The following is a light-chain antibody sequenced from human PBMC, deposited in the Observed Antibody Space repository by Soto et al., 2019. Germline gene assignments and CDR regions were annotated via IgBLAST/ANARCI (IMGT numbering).Light chain of an antibody. J-gene: IGKJ1*01. CDR2: GAS. V-gene: IGKV3-20*01. CDR1: QSISNTF. Sequence: IVLTQSPGTLSLSPGEGATLSCRASQSISNTFLAWYQQRPGQAPRILIYGASRRATGIPDRFSGSGSGTDFTLTISRLEPEDFALYYCQQYYSSWTFGQGTKVEMK. CDR3: QQYYSSWT.